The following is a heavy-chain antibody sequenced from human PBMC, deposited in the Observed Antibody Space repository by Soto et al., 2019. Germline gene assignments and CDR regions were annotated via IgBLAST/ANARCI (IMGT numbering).Heavy chain of an antibody. D-gene: IGHD6-6*01. CDR1: DGSLSGYF. Sequence: PSGTLSLTCAVYDGSLSGYFWSWIRQPPGKGLEWIGEINPSGSTNYSPSLKSRVTISGDTSKNQFSLKLRSVTAADTAVYYCARALGLYGSSQGAYYYYYMDVWGKGTTVTVSS. V-gene: IGHV4-34*01. CDR2: INPSGST. CDR3: ARALGLYGSSQGAYYYYYMDV. J-gene: IGHJ6*03.